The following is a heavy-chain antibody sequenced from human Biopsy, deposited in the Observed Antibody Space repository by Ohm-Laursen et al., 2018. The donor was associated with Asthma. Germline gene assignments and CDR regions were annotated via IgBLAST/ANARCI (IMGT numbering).Heavy chain of an antibody. J-gene: IGHJ3*02. CDR1: GYTFINYA. CDR3: ARTYFDFLTGQVHDAFAM. D-gene: IGHD3-9*01. V-gene: IGHV1-3*01. CDR2: INAANGNT. Sequence: SVKVSCKASGYTFINYAIRWVRQAPGHRLEWMGWINAANGNTKYSQKFQGRLTISRDTSASTAYMDLSSLRSEDTAVYYCARTYFDFLTGQVHDAFAMWGQGTMVTVSS.